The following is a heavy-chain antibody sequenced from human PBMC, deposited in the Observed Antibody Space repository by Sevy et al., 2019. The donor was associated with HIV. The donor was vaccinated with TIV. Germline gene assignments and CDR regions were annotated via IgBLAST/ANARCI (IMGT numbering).Heavy chain of an antibody. J-gene: IGHJ4*02. D-gene: IGHD6-13*01. CDR2: IKPDGSKK. Sequence: GGSLRLSCAASGFTFSIYWMTWVRQAPGKGLEWVANIKPDGSKKYYVDSVKGRFTISRDNAENSLYLQMNSLRAEDTAVYYCARAIALADSYWGQGTRVTVSS. CDR1: GFTFSIYW. V-gene: IGHV3-7*01. CDR3: ARAIALADSY.